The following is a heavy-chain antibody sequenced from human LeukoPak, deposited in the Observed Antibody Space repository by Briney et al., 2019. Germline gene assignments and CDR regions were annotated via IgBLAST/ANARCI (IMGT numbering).Heavy chain of an antibody. Sequence: GGSLRLSCAASGFTFSGFYIDWVRQAPGKGLEWVAVISYDGSNKYYADSVKGRFTISRDNSKNTLYLQMNSLRAEDTAVYYCARDASGSYYFWGQGTLVTVSS. V-gene: IGHV3-30-3*01. CDR1: GFTFSGFY. D-gene: IGHD1-26*01. CDR2: ISYDGSNK. J-gene: IGHJ4*02. CDR3: ARDASGSYYF.